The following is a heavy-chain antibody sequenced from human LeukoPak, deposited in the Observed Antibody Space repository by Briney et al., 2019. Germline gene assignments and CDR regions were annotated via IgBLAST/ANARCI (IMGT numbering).Heavy chain of an antibody. CDR2: ISAYNGNT. Sequence: ASVKVSCKASGYTFTSYGISWVRQAPGQGLEWMGWISAYNGNTNYAQKLQGRVTMTTDTSTSTAYMELRSLRSDDTAVYYCARDSAHYDYVWGVEAYFDYWGQGTLVTVSS. D-gene: IGHD3-16*01. J-gene: IGHJ4*02. V-gene: IGHV1-18*01. CDR1: GYTFTSYG. CDR3: ARDSAHYDYVWGVEAYFDY.